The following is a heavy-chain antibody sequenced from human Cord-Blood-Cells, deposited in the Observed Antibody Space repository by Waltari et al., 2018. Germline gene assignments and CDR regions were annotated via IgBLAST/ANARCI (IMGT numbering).Heavy chain of an antibody. CDR2: ISGSGGST. Sequence: EVQLLEAGGGLVQPGGSLSLPCAASGFTFSSYAMSWVRQAPGKGLEWVSAISGSGGSTYYADSVKGRFTISRDNSKNTLYLQMNSLRAEDTAVYYCAKGRKYSSYYFDYWGQGTLVTVSS. V-gene: IGHV3-23*01. D-gene: IGHD6-6*01. J-gene: IGHJ4*02. CDR3: AKGRKYSSYYFDY. CDR1: GFTFSSYA.